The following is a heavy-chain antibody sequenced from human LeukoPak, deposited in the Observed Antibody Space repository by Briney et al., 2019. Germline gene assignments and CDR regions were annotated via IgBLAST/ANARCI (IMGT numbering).Heavy chain of an antibody. Sequence: GGSLRLSCAASGFIFRNYGMHWVRQAPGKGLEWVALISYEGDSTYYADSVKGRFTISRDNSKDMLYLQMNSLRAEDTAVYYCARNYGDYRLTWRFDPWGQGTLVTVSS. CDR2: ISYEGDST. CDR3: ARNYGDYRLTWRFDP. J-gene: IGHJ5*02. CDR1: GFIFRNYG. V-gene: IGHV3-30*03. D-gene: IGHD4-17*01.